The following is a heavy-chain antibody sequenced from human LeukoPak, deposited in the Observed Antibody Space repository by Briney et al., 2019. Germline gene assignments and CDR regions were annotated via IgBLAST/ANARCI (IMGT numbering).Heavy chain of an antibody. V-gene: IGHV4-61*02. J-gene: IGHJ6*03. CDR2: IYTSGST. Sequence: SQTLSLTCSVSGGSICSGSYYWSWIRQPAGKGLEWIGRIYTSGSTNYNPSLKSRVTISVDTSKNQFSLKLSSVTAADTAVYYCAREKDGYNRHYYYHMDVWGKGTTVTVSS. CDR1: GGSICSGSYY. D-gene: IGHD5-24*01. CDR3: AREKDGYNRHYYYHMDV.